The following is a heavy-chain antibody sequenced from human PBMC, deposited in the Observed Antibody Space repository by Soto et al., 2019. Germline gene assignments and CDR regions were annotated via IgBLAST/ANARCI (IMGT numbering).Heavy chain of an antibody. CDR3: ARLCPTNYYGSGIGWFDP. Sequence: QLQLQESGPGLVKPSETPSLTCTVSGGSISTSSYYWGWVRQPPGKGLEWIGSFYYSGSTYYNSSLKSRVTISVDTSKNQFSLKLSSVTAADTAVYYCARLCPTNYYGSGIGWFDPWGQGTLVTVSS. V-gene: IGHV4-39*01. CDR1: GGSISTSSYY. CDR2: FYYSGST. J-gene: IGHJ5*02. D-gene: IGHD3-10*01.